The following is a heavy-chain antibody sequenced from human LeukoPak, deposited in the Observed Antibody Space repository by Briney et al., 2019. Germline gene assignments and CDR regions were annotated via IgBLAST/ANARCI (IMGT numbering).Heavy chain of an antibody. CDR2: IYYSGST. CDR1: GGSISSYY. CDR3: ARWYSGSYRIDY. Sequence: SETLSLTCTVSGGSISSYYWSWIRQPPGKGLEWIGYIYYSGSTSYNPSLKSRVTISVDTSKNQFSLKLSSVTAADTAVYYCARWYSGSYRIDYWGQGTLVTVSS. V-gene: IGHV4-59*12. J-gene: IGHJ4*02. D-gene: IGHD1-26*01.